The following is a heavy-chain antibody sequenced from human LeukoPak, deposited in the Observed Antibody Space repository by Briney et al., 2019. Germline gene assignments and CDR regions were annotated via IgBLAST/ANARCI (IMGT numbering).Heavy chain of an antibody. CDR3: ARDLYSGYSSFDY. Sequence: GRSLRLSCAASGFTFSSYGIHWVRQAPGKGLEWVAVIWYDGSNKYYADSVKARFTISRDNSKNTLYLQMNSLRAEDTAVYYCARDLYSGYSSFDYWGQGTLVTVSS. D-gene: IGHD5-18*01. CDR2: IWYDGSNK. J-gene: IGHJ4*02. V-gene: IGHV3-33*01. CDR1: GFTFSSYG.